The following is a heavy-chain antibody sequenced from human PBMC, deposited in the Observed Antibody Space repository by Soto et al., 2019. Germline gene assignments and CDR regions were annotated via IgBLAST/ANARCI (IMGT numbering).Heavy chain of an antibody. CDR3: AKDLGGSYYWDLNY. CDR1: GFTFSSYA. D-gene: IGHD1-26*01. J-gene: IGHJ4*02. Sequence: GGSLRLSCAASGFTFSSYAMSWVRQAPGKGLEWVSAISGSGGSTYYADSVKGRFTISRDNSKNTLYLQMNSLRAEDTAVYYCAKDLGGSYYWDLNYWGQGTLVTVSS. CDR2: ISGSGGST. V-gene: IGHV3-23*01.